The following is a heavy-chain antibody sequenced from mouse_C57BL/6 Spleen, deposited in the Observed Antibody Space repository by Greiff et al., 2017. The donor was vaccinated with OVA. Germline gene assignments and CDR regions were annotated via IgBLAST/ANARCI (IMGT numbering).Heavy chain of an antibody. CDR2: INPYNGGT. D-gene: IGHD1-1*01. CDR1: GYTFTDYY. J-gene: IGHJ2*01. Sequence: VQLQQSGPVLVKPGASVKMSCKASGYTFTDYYMNWVKQSHGKSLEWIGVINPYNGGTSYNQKFKGKATLTVDKSSSTAYMELNSLTSEDSAVYYCARRGITTVVARGFDYWGQGTTLTVSS. V-gene: IGHV1-19*01. CDR3: ARRGITTVVARGFDY.